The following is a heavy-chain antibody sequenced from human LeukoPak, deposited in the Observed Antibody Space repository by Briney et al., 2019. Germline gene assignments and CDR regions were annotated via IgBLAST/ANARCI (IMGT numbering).Heavy chain of an antibody. CDR3: ARDRGGSCSAIDY. D-gene: IGHD3-10*01. CDR1: GFTFSSYS. V-gene: IGHV3-48*04. CDR2: ISSSSITI. Sequence: GGSLRLSCAASGFTFSSYSLNWVRQAPGKGLEWVSFISSSSITIYYADSVKGRFTISRDNAEKSLYLQMNSLRAEDTAVYYCARDRGGSCSAIDYWGQGTLVTVSS. J-gene: IGHJ4*02.